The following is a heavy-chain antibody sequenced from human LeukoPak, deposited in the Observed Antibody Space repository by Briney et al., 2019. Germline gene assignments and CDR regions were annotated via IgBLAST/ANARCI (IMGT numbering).Heavy chain of an antibody. CDR3: ARDQRSESYYPWGWFDP. CDR1: GFAFSTNY. D-gene: IGHD1-26*01. V-gene: IGHV3-66*02. Sequence: GXSLRLSCAASGFAFSTNYLSWVRQAPGKGLEWVSVIYSDGSTYYTDSVKGRFTISRDNSNNTLYLQMNSLRPEDTAVYYCARDQRSESYYPWGWFDPWGQGTLVTVSS. J-gene: IGHJ5*02. CDR2: IYSDGST.